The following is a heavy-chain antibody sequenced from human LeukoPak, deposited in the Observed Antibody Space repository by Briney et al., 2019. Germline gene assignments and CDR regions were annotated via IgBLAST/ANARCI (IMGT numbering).Heavy chain of an antibody. Sequence: ASVKVSCKAPGYTFTSYGISWVRQASGQGLEWMGWISAYNGNTNYAQKLQGRVTMTTDTSTSTAYMELRSLRSDDTAVYYCARGSAGAAAGLFDYWGQGTLVTVSS. D-gene: IGHD6-13*01. CDR1: GYTFTSYG. CDR2: ISAYNGNT. V-gene: IGHV1-18*01. CDR3: ARGSAGAAAGLFDY. J-gene: IGHJ4*02.